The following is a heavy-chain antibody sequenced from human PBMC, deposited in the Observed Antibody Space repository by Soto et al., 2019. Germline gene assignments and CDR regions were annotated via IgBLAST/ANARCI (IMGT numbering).Heavy chain of an antibody. CDR3: ARDHLYSSSWYLNY. CDR2: ISAYNGNT. V-gene: IGHV1-18*01. Sequence: ASVKLCCKDSGYTINSYGMSWVRQAPGQGLEWMGWISAYNGNTNYAQKPQGRVTMTTDTSTSTAYMELRSLRSDDTAVYYCARDHLYSSSWYLNYWGQGTLVTVSS. D-gene: IGHD6-13*01. CDR1: GYTINSYG. J-gene: IGHJ4*02.